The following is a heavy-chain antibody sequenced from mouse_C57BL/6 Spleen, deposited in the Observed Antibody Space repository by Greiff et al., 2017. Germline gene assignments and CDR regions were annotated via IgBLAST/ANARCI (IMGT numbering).Heavy chain of an antibody. CDR1: GYTFTSYW. J-gene: IGHJ2*01. CDR2: IHPNSGST. Sequence: QVQLQQPGAELVKPGASVKLSCKASGYTFTSYWMHWVKQRPGQGLEWIGMIHPNSGSTNYNEKFKSKATLTVDKSSSTAYMRLSSLTSEDSAVYYWARRRDWEDFDYWGQGTTLTVSS. CDR3: ARRRDWEDFDY. V-gene: IGHV1-64*01. D-gene: IGHD4-1*01.